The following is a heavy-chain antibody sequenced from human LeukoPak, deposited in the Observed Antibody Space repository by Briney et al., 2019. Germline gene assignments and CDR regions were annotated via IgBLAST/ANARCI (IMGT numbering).Heavy chain of an antibody. J-gene: IGHJ4*02. CDR3: ARGGSGSSLYYFDY. CDR1: GFTVSTNY. CDR2: IYSGGST. D-gene: IGHD3-10*01. V-gene: IGHV3-53*01. Sequence: PGGSLRLSCAASGFTVSTNYMSWVRQAPGEGLEWVSVIYSGGSTFYADSVKGRFTIPRDNSKNTVYLQMNSLRAEDTAMYYCARGGSGSSLYYFDYWGQGTLVTVSS.